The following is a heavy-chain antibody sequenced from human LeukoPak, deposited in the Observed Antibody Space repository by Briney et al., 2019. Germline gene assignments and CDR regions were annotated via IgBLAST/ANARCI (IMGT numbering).Heavy chain of an antibody. CDR2: ISGSGGST. Sequence: TGGSLRLSCAASGFTFSSYAMSWVRQAPGKGLESVSAISGSGGSTYYADSVKGRFTISRDNSKNTLYLQMNSLRAEDTAVYYCAKALEYSSSSAYFDYWGQGTLVTVSS. CDR1: GFTFSSYA. V-gene: IGHV3-23*01. J-gene: IGHJ4*02. D-gene: IGHD6-6*01. CDR3: AKALEYSSSSAYFDY.